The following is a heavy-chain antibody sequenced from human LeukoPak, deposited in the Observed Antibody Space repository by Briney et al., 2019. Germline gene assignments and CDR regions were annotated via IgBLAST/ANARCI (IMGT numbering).Heavy chain of an antibody. V-gene: IGHV3-23*01. CDR3: AKGGPTVAGGVFDY. CDR2: ISSSGSTI. J-gene: IGHJ4*02. Sequence: TGGSLRLSCAVSGFTFTTYAMTWVRQAPGKGLEWVSYISSSGSTIYYADSVKGRSTISRDNSKNILYLQMNSLRAEDTAVYYCAKGGPTVAGGVFDYWGQGTLVTVSS. CDR1: GFTFTTYA. D-gene: IGHD6-19*01.